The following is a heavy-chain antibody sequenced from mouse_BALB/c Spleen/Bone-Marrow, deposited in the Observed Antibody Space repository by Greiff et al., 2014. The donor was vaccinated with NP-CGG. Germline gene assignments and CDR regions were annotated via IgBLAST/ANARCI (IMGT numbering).Heavy chain of an antibody. D-gene: IGHD1-1*01. V-gene: IGHV14-3*02. CDR2: IDPANGDT. CDR1: GFNIKDTS. Sequence: VQLKQPGAELVKPGASVKLSCTASGFNIKDTSMHWVKQRPEQGLEWIGRIDPANGDTKYDPKFQGKATITADTSSNTAYLQLSSLTSEDTAVYYCTKPSFYYGSSYWYFDVWGAGTTVTVSS. J-gene: IGHJ1*01. CDR3: TKPSFYYGSSYWYFDV.